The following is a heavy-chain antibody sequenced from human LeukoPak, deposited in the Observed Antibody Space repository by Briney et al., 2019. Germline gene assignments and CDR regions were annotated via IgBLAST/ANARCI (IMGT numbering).Heavy chain of an antibody. CDR2: ISGNGGST. V-gene: IGHV3-23*01. CDR3: ARLLTGRPSGYMDV. Sequence: GGSLRLSCAASGFIFSNFAMSWVRQAPGKGLEWVAGISGNGGSTSYADSVKGRFNISRDNSKKTLDLQMNSLRAEDTAVYYCARLLTGRPSGYMDVWGKGTTVSVSS. J-gene: IGHJ6*03. D-gene: IGHD6-6*01. CDR1: GFIFSNFA.